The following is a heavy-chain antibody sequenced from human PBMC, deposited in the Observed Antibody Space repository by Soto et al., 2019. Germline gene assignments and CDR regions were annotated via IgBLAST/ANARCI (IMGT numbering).Heavy chain of an antibody. Sequence: SSVKVSCKTSGYTFTRNGISWVRQAPGQGLEWMGWVSPKSGSKKYAQKFQGRVIMTTDTSTSTAYMELRSLRCDDTAVYYCVKDRDSNSWPSRDVWGPGTTVTVSS. D-gene: IGHD3-22*01. V-gene: IGHV1-18*01. J-gene: IGHJ6*02. CDR2: VSPKSGSK. CDR3: VKDRDSNSWPSRDV. CDR1: GYTFTRNG.